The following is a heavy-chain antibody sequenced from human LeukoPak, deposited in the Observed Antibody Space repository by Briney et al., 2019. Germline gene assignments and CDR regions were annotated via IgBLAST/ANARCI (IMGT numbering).Heavy chain of an antibody. J-gene: IGHJ2*01. D-gene: IGHD4-23*01. V-gene: IGHV3-30*18. CDR1: GFTFSSYG. Sequence: GGSLRLSCAASGFTFSSYGMHWVRQAPGKGLEWVAVISYDGSNKYYADSAKGRFTISRDNSKNPLYLQMNSLRAEDTAVYYCAKDLCSTVVTPLCWYFDLWGRGTLVTVSS. CDR3: AKDLCSTVVTPLCWYFDL. CDR2: ISYDGSNK.